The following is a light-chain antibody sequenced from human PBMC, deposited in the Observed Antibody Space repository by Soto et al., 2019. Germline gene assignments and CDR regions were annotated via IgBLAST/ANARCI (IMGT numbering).Light chain of an antibody. CDR1: SSDVGIYNL. CDR3: CSYAGGSTWV. V-gene: IGLV2-23*02. CDR2: EVS. J-gene: IGLJ3*02. Sequence: QSALTQPASVSGSPGQSITISCTGTSSDVGIYNLVSWYQQHPGKAPKLMIYEVSKRPSGVSNRFSASKSGNTASLTISGLQAEDEADYYCCSYAGGSTWVFGGGTKLPS.